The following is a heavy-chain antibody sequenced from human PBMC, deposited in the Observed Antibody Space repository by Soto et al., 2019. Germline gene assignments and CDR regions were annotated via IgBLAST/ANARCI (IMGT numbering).Heavy chain of an antibody. CDR3: ARDQSRYFDWLAPESFDY. CDR2: VVVGSGNT. D-gene: IGHD3-9*01. V-gene: IGHV1-58*01. Sequence: GASVKVSCKASGFTFTSSTVQWVRQARGQRLEWIGWVVVGSGNTNYAQKFQERVTITRDMSTSTAYMELSSLRSEDTAVYYCARDQSRYFDWLAPESFDYWGQGTLVTVSS. CDR1: GFTFTSST. J-gene: IGHJ4*02.